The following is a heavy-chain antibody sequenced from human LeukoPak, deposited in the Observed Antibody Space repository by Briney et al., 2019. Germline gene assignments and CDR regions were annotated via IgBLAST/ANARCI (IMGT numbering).Heavy chain of an antibody. CDR1: GFTFSSYA. CDR2: ISGSGGST. V-gene: IGHV3-23*01. CDR3: ARALAAAGTSYYYYMDV. D-gene: IGHD6-13*01. Sequence: GGSLRLSCAASGFTFSSYAMSWVRQAPGKGLEWVSAISGSGGSTYYADSVKGRFTISRDNAKNSLYLQMNSLRAEDTAVYYCARALAAAGTSYYYYMDVWGKGTTVTVSS. J-gene: IGHJ6*03.